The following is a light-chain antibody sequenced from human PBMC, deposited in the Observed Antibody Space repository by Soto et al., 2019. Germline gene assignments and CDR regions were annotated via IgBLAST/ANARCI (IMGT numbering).Light chain of an antibody. CDR3: QQYNNWPIT. J-gene: IGKJ5*01. Sequence: EIVITQSPATLSVSPGERATLSCRASQSVSSNLAWYQQKPGQAPRLLIYGASTRATGIPARFSGSGSGTEFTLTISSLQSEDFAVYYCQQYNNWPITVGQGTRREIK. CDR2: GAS. CDR1: QSVSSN. V-gene: IGKV3-15*01.